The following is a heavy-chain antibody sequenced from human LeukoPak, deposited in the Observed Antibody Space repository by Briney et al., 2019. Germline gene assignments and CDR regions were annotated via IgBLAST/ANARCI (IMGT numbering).Heavy chain of an antibody. CDR2: IDSDGSST. CDR1: GFTFSSYW. Sequence: GGSLRLSCAASGFTFSSYWMHWVRRAPGKGLVSVSRIDSDGSSTSCADSVKGRFAIYRAYAKNTLYLQMNSLRAEDTAVYYWARDKLAGPDYWGQGTRVTVSS. CDR3: ARDKLAGPDY. V-gene: IGHV3-74*01. D-gene: IGHD4-23*01. J-gene: IGHJ4*02.